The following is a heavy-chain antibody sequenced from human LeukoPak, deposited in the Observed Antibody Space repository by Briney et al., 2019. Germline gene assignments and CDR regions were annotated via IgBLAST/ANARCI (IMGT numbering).Heavy chain of an antibody. J-gene: IGHJ4*02. D-gene: IGHD6-13*01. CDR1: GASISSNTYY. CDR2: IFYSGGI. Sequence: SETLSLTCIVSGASISSNTYYWAWIRQAPGKGLEWIGNIFYSGGIYYNPSLKSRVTISVDTSKTQCSLKVGSVTAADTAVYYCARRDRISAAGFDYWGQGTLVTVSS. CDR3: ARRDRISAAGFDY. V-gene: IGHV4-39*01.